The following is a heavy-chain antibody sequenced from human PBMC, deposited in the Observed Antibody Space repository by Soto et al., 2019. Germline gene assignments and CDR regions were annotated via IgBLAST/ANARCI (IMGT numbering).Heavy chain of an antibody. D-gene: IGHD6-6*01. CDR1: GFTFSTYW. V-gene: IGHV3-74*01. Sequence: EVQLVESGGGLVQPGGSLRLSCAASGFTFSTYWMHWVRQAPGKGPVWVSRIETDGSRTTYADSVKGRFTISRDNAQNMMYLQMNSLRVEDTAVYYCVRDRPHNWFDPWGQGTLVTVSS. J-gene: IGHJ5*02. CDR2: IETDGSRT. CDR3: VRDRPHNWFDP.